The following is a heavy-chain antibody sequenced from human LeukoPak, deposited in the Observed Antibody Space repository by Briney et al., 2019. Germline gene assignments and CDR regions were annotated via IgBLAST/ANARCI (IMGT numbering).Heavy chain of an antibody. D-gene: IGHD5-12*01. CDR1: GFTFDDYA. J-gene: IGHJ4*02. V-gene: IGHV3-9*01. Sequence: GRSLRLSCAASGFTFDDYAMHWVRQAPGKGLEWVSGISWNSGSIGYADSVKGRFTISRDNAKNSLYLQMNSLGAEDTALYYCAKEVATIGGPFDYWGQGTLVTVSS. CDR2: ISWNSGSI. CDR3: AKEVATIGGPFDY.